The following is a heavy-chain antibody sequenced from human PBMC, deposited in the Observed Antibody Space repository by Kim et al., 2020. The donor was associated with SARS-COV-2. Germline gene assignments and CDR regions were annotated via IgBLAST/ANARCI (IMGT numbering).Heavy chain of an antibody. V-gene: IGHV1-46*01. Sequence: ASVKVSCKASGYTFTSYYMHWVRQAPGQGLEWMGIINPSGGSTSYAQKFQGRVTMTRDTSTSTVYMELSSLRSEDTAVYYCARSSPSTLLWFGELLALPFYNWFDPWGQGTLVTVSS. CDR1: GYTFTSYY. CDR3: ARSSPSTLLWFGELLALPFYNWFDP. D-gene: IGHD3-10*01. CDR2: INPSGGST. J-gene: IGHJ5*02.